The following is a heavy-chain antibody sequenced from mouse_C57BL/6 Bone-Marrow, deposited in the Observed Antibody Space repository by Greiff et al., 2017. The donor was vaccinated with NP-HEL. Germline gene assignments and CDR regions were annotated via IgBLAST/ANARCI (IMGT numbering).Heavy chain of an antibody. J-gene: IGHJ2*01. CDR1: GYSITSGYY. D-gene: IGHD4-1*01. CDR3: ATNWDDGYFDY. V-gene: IGHV3-6*01. CDR2: ISYDGSN. Sequence: ESGPGLVKPSQSLSLTCSVTGYSITSGYYWNWIRQFPGNKLEWMGYISYDGSNNYNPSLKNRISITRDTSKNQFFLKLNSVTTEDTATYYCATNWDDGYFDYWGQGTTLTVSS.